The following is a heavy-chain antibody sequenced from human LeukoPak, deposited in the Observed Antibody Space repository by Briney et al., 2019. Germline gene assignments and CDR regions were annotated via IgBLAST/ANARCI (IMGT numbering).Heavy chain of an antibody. V-gene: IGHV1-46*01. CDR2: INPSGGST. CDR3: ARDLRAHYYDSSGYLSY. Sequence: GASVKVSRKASGYTFTSYYMHWVRQAPGQGLEWMGIINPSGGSTSYAQKFQGRVTMTRDTSTSTVYMELSSLRSEDPAVYYCARDLRAHYYDSSGYLSYWGQGTLVTVSS. J-gene: IGHJ4*02. D-gene: IGHD3-22*01. CDR1: GYTFTSYY.